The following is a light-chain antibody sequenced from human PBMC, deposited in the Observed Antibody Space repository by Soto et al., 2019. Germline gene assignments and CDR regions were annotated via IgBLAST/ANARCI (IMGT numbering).Light chain of an antibody. CDR2: DAS. J-gene: IGKJ3*01. V-gene: IGKV3-11*01. CDR3: QQRSNWPLT. Sequence: EIVLTQSPATLSLSRGERATLSCRASQSVNTYLAWYQQKPGQAPRLLISDASNRATGIPARFSGSGSGTDCPLAITSLEPEDHAVYYCQQRSNWPLTFGPGTKVDIK. CDR1: QSVNTY.